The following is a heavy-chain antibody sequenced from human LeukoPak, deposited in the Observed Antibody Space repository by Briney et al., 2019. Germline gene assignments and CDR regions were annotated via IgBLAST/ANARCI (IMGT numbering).Heavy chain of an antibody. CDR3: ARAGGYYGAYYYGMDV. Sequence: GGSLRLSCAASGFTVSSHYMSWVRQPPGKGLEWVSVFYSGGSTYYADSVKGRFTISRDNSKNTLYLQMNSLRAEDTAVYYCARAGGYYGAYYYGMDVWGQGTTVTVSS. CDR1: GFTVSSHY. CDR2: FYSGGST. D-gene: IGHD3-10*01. J-gene: IGHJ6*02. V-gene: IGHV3-66*01.